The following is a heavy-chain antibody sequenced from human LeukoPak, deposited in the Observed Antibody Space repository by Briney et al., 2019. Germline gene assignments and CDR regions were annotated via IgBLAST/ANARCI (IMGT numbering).Heavy chain of an antibody. CDR3: AKALRADYYMDV. J-gene: IGHJ6*03. Sequence: GGSLRLSCVVSGLTFSDYAMNWVRQTPGKGLEWISTINGTATYTNYADSVRGRFTISRHNSKNTLYLQMNSLRVEDTAVYYCAKALRADYYMDVWGKGTTVTVSS. CDR2: INGTATYT. V-gene: IGHV3-23*05. CDR1: GLTFSDYA.